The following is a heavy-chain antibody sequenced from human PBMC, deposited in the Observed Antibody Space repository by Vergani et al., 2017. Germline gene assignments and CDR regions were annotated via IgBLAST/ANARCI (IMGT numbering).Heavy chain of an antibody. CDR3: AKILKGSSSSWYVVY. D-gene: IGHD6-13*01. J-gene: IGHJ4*02. CDR1: GFTFSSYS. Sequence: EVQLVESGGGLVKPGGSLRLSCAASGFTFSSYSMNWVRQAPGKGLEWVSSISSSSSYIYYADSVKGRFTISRDNAKNSQYLQMNSLRAEDTAVYYCAKILKGSSSSWYVVYWGQGTLVTVSS. CDR2: ISSSSSYI. V-gene: IGHV3-21*04.